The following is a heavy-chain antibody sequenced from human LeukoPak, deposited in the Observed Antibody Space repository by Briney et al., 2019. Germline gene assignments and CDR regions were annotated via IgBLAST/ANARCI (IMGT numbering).Heavy chain of an antibody. D-gene: IGHD6-6*01. CDR3: ARISSAYYYYYGMDV. V-gene: IGHV4-34*01. Sequence: SEALSLTCTVSGVSISSYYWSWIRQPPGKGLEWIGEINHSGSTNYNPSLKSRVTISVDTSKNQFSLKLSSVTAADTAVYYCARISSAYYYYYGMDVWGQGTTVTVSS. J-gene: IGHJ6*02. CDR1: GVSISSYY. CDR2: INHSGST.